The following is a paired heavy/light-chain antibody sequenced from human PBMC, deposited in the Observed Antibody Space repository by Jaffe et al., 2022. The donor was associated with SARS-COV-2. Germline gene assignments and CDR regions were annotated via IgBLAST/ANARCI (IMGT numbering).Heavy chain of an antibody. D-gene: IGHD3-3*01. V-gene: IGHV2-5*02. J-gene: IGHJ4*02. CDR2: IYWDDDK. CDR3: ARGYYDFWSGYPLFDY. Sequence: QITLKESGPTLVKPTQTLTLTCTFSGFSLSTSGVGVGWIRQPPGKALEWLALIYWDDDKRYSPSLKSRLTITKDTSKNQVVLTMTNMDPVDTATYYCARGYYDFWSGYPLFDYWGQGTLVTVSS. CDR1: GFSLSTSGVG.
Light chain of an antibody. CDR1: QGIRND. V-gene: IGKV1-17*01. CDR3: LQHNSYPLT. J-gene: IGKJ5*01. CDR2: AAS. Sequence: DIQMTQSPSSLSASVGDRVTITCRASQGIRNDLGWYQQKPGKAPKRLIYAASSLQSGVPSRFSGSGSGTEFTLTISSLQPEDFATYYCLQHNSYPLTFGQGTRLEIK.